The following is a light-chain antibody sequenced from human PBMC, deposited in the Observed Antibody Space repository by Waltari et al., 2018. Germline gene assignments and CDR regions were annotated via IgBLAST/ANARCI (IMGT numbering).Light chain of an antibody. Sequence: QSALTQPASVSGSPGQSITISCTGTATDLGGYNYVSWYQQRPGKAPKLIIFDVSSRPSGISNRFSVSKFGNTASLTISGLQPEDEADYYCCSFTSSSTWVFGGGTKLTVL. V-gene: IGLV2-14*01. CDR1: ATDLGGYNY. CDR3: CSFTSSSTWV. CDR2: DVS. J-gene: IGLJ3*02.